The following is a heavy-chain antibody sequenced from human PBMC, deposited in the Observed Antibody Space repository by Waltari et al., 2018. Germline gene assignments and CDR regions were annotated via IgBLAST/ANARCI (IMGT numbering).Heavy chain of an antibody. CDR2: TSGNNGNK. Sequence: QVQLVQSGAEVKKPRASVKVSCKASGYTFTSYCISWVRQGPGQGLEWRGWTSGNNGNKNYAQKLQGRVTMTTDTSTSTADMELRSLRSDDTAVYDCARAGGDYADAFDIWGQGTMVTVSS. D-gene: IGHD4-17*01. J-gene: IGHJ3*02. CDR3: ARAGGDYADAFDI. CDR1: GYTFTSYC. V-gene: IGHV1-18*01.